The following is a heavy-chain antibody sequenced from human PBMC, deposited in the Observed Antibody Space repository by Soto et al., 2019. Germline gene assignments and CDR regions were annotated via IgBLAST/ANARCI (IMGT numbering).Heavy chain of an antibody. Sequence: PGGSLRLSCAASGFTFSSYAMSWVRPAPGKGLEWVSAISGSGGSTYYADSVKGRFTISRDNSKNTLYLQMNSLRAEDTAVYYCAKDSGYSGYANYWGQGTLVTSPQ. CDR1: GFTFSSYA. V-gene: IGHV3-23*01. J-gene: IGHJ4*02. CDR2: ISGSGGST. D-gene: IGHD5-12*01. CDR3: AKDSGYSGYANY.